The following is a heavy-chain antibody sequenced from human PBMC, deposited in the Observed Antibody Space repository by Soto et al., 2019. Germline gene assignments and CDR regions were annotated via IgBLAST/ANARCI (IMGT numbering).Heavy chain of an antibody. CDR3: ARVYYGSGSHYNTFDY. Sequence: SETLSLTCAVYGGSFSGYYWSWIRQAPGKGLEWIGEINHSGSTNYKMSLKSRVTILVDTSKNQFSLKLSSVTAADTAVYYCARVYYGSGSHYNTFDYWGQGTLVTVSS. J-gene: IGHJ4*02. CDR2: INHSGST. CDR1: GGSFSGYY. V-gene: IGHV4-34*01. D-gene: IGHD3-10*01.